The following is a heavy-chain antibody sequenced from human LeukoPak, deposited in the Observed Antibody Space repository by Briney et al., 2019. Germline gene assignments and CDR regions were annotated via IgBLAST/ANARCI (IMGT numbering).Heavy chain of an antibody. Sequence: ASVKVSCKASGYTFTGYYVHWVRQAPGQGLEWMGRINPNSGGTNYAQKFQGRVTMTRDTSISTAYMELSRLRSDDTAVYYSARGIQLWYVWDYWGQGTLVTVSS. CDR2: INPNSGGT. V-gene: IGHV1-2*06. CDR3: ARGIQLWYVWDY. CDR1: GYTFTGYY. D-gene: IGHD5-18*01. J-gene: IGHJ4*02.